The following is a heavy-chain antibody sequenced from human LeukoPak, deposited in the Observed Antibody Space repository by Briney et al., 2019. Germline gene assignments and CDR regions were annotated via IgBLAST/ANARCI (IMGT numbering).Heavy chain of an antibody. Sequence: SETLSLTCAVYGGSFSGYYWSWIRQPPGKGLEWIGEINHSGSTNYNPSLKSRVTISVDTSKNQFSLKLSSVTAADTAVYYCARTGYQNVLRYFDWSTRERYGMDVWGKGTTVTVSS. J-gene: IGHJ6*04. D-gene: IGHD3-9*01. CDR2: INHSGST. CDR1: GGSFSGYY. CDR3: ARTGYQNVLRYFDWSTRERYGMDV. V-gene: IGHV4-34*01.